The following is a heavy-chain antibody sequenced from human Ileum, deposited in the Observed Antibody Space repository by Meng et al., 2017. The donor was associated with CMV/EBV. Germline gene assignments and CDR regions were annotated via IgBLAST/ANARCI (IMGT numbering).Heavy chain of an antibody. CDR2: IIPLFGTT. CDR3: ARDSVPSDSSGWYYYFDY. CDR1: GDTFSYFG. V-gene: IGHV1-69*12. D-gene: IGHD6-19*01. J-gene: IGHJ4*02. Sequence: QVQLGASGAEGKKPGSSVKVSCQVSGDTFSYFGISWVRQAPGQGLEWMGGIIPLFGTTDYAPKLQGRVTITADESTRTAYVQLNSLRSEDTAVYYCARDSVPSDSSGWYYYFDYWGQGTLVTVSS.